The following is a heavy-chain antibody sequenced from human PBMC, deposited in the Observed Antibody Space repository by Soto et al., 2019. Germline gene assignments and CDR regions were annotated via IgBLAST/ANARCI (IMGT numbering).Heavy chain of an antibody. J-gene: IGHJ4*02. D-gene: IGHD3-16*01. CDR3: AKRLRTYGYDY. Sequence: GGSLRLSCAASGFAFGSYIMSWVRQTPGKGLEWVSAISGSGYSTYYADSVKGRFTISRDNSQNTVYLQMDSLRADDTAVYYFAKRLRTYGYDYWGQGALLTV. V-gene: IGHV3-23*01. CDR1: GFAFGSYI. CDR2: ISGSGYST.